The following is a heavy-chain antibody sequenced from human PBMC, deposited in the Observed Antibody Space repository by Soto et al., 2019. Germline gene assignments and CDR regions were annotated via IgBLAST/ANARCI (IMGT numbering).Heavy chain of an antibody. D-gene: IGHD1-1*01. Sequence: GGSLRLSCAASGFTFSSYWMSWVRQAPGKGLEWVANIKQDGSEKYYVDSVKGRFTISRDNAKNSLYLQMNSLRAEDTAVYYCARAVRGIATSDRYFDYWGQGTLVTVSS. CDR2: IKQDGSEK. V-gene: IGHV3-7*01. CDR1: GFTFSSYW. CDR3: ARAVRGIATSDRYFDY. J-gene: IGHJ4*02.